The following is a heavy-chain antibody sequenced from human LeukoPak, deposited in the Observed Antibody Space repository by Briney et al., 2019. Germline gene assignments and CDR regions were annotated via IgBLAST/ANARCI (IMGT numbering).Heavy chain of an antibody. CDR1: GGSISSYY. D-gene: IGHD3-10*01. CDR2: IYTSGST. Sequence: SETLSLTCTVSGGSISSYYWSWIRQPAGKGREWIVRIYTSGSTNYNPSLKSRVTMSVDTSKNQFSLKLSSVSAADTAVYYWAREVREWYYYGSGSPFDPWGQGTLVTASS. J-gene: IGHJ5*02. CDR3: AREVREWYYYGSGSPFDP. V-gene: IGHV4-4*07.